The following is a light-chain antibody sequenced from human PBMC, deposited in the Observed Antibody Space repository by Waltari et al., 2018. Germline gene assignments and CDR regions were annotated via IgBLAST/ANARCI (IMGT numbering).Light chain of an antibody. CDR1: PYVLYSSNNKNY. CDR3: QQYYSTPRT. CDR2: WAS. Sequence: DIVMTQSPDSLAVSLGQRPTITCKSSPYVLYSSNNKNYLAWYQQKPGQPPKLLIYWASARESGVPDRFSGSGSGTDFTLTISSLQAEDVAVYYCQQYYSTPRTFGQGTKVEIK. V-gene: IGKV4-1*01. J-gene: IGKJ1*01.